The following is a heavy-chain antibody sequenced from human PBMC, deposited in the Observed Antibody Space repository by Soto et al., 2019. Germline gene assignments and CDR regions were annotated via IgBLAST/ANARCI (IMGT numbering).Heavy chain of an antibody. D-gene: IGHD6-13*01. J-gene: IGHJ4*02. CDR3: VSQQLGESTTFDY. V-gene: IGHV4-31*03. Sequence: QVQLQESGPGLVKPSQTLSLTCTVSGGSISSGGYYWCWIRQHPGQGLEWIGYIYYSGSTYYNPSLKSRVTISVDTSKNQFSLKLSSVTAAYTAVYYCVSQQLGESTTFDYWCQGTLVTVSS. CDR1: GGSISSGGYY. CDR2: IYYSGST.